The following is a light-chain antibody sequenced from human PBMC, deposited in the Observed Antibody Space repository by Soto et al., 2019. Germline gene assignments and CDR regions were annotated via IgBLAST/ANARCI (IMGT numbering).Light chain of an antibody. J-gene: IGKJ1*01. Sequence: EIVLTHSPDTLSLFPGERATLSCRASLAVSDNYLAWYQPKAGQAPRLVISGASSRATGIPDRFSASGSGTDFTLTISRLEPEEFAVYYWQQYSASPLTFGQGTKVEVK. V-gene: IGKV3-20*01. CDR3: QQYSASPLT. CDR2: GAS. CDR1: LAVSDNY.